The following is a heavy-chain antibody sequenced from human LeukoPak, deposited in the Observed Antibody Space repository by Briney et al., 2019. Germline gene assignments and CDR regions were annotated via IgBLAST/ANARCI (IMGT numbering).Heavy chain of an antibody. Sequence: ASVTVSCKASGYTFTSYGNSWVRQAPRQGLEWMGWISAYNGNTNYAQKLQGRVTMTTDTSTSKAYMELRSLRSDDTAVYYCARDSSSWSLPLPHYFDYWGQGTLVTVAS. J-gene: IGHJ4*02. V-gene: IGHV1-18*01. CDR2: ISAYNGNT. CDR3: ARDSSSWSLPLPHYFDY. CDR1: GYTFTSYG. D-gene: IGHD6-13*01.